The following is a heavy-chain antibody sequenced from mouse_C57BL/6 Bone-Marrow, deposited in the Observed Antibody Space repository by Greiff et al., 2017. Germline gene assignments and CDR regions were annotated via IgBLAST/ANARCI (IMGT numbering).Heavy chain of an antibody. CDR2: IRNKANGYTT. CDR3: ARSNLTGTTYFDY. V-gene: IGHV7-3*01. CDR1: GFTFTDYY. D-gene: IGHD4-1*01. J-gene: IGHJ2*01. Sequence: DVMLVESGGGLVQPGGSLSLSCAASGFTFTDYYMSWVRQPPGKALEWLGFIRNKANGYTTEYSASVKGRFTISRDNSQSILYLQMNALRAEDSATYYCARSNLTGTTYFDYWGQGTTLTVSS.